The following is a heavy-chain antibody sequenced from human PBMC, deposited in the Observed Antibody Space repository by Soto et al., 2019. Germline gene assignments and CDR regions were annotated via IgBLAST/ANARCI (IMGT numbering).Heavy chain of an antibody. CDR3: ARADTGNYNNSRAMDV. CDR1: GFTFSSYA. Sequence: GGSLRLSCAASGFTFSSYAMRWVRQAPGKGLEWVAVISYDGSNKYHADSVKGRFTISRDNSKNTLYLQMNSLRAEDTAVYYCARADTGNYNNSRAMDVWGQGTTVTVSS. CDR2: ISYDGSNK. V-gene: IGHV3-30-3*01. D-gene: IGHD4-4*01. J-gene: IGHJ6*02.